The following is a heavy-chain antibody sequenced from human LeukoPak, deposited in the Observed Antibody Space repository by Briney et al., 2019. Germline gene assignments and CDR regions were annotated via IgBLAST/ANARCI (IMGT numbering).Heavy chain of an antibody. CDR2: ISSSSNYI. J-gene: IGHJ6*03. D-gene: IGHD2-15*01. Sequence: GGSLRLSCAASGFAFSSYSMNWVRQAPGRGLEWVSSISSSSNYIYYVDSVKGRFTISRDNAKNSPFLQMNSLRAEDTAVYFCARSKPWGYCSGGSCYPTYYYYYYMDVWGKGTTVTVSS. CDR1: GFAFSSYS. CDR3: ARSKPWGYCSGGSCYPTYYYYYYMDV. V-gene: IGHV3-21*01.